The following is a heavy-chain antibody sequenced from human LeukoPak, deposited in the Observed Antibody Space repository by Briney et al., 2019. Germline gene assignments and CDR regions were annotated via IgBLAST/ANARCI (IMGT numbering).Heavy chain of an antibody. Sequence: PGGSLRLSCAASGFTFSSYWMHWVRQAPGKGLEWVAGISAGGDRTDHADSVKGRFTISRDNSKNTLHLQMNSLRAEDTAVYYCARSPTTVTTFLGYWGQGTLVTVSS. V-gene: IGHV3-23*01. CDR2: ISAGGDRT. CDR3: ARSPTTVTTFLGY. CDR1: GFTFSSYW. J-gene: IGHJ4*02. D-gene: IGHD4-17*01.